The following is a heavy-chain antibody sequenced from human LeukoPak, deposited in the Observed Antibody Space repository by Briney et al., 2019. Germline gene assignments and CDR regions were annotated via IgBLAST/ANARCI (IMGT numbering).Heavy chain of an antibody. D-gene: IGHD5-12*01. CDR3: AKDGAWLRFDD. CDR1: RFPFSIHG. CDR2: ISPGGGPT. Sequence: PGGSLRLSCAGSRFPFSIHGMDWVRQAPGKGLEWVSGISPGGGPTYYADSVKGRFTISRDDSKNTLYLQMNNLRAEDTAVYYCAKDGAWLRFDDWGQGTLVTVSS. V-gene: IGHV3-23*01. J-gene: IGHJ4*02.